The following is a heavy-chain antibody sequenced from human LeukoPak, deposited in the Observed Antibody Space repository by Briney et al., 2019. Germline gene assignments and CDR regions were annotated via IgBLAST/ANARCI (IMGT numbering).Heavy chain of an antibody. D-gene: IGHD2-15*01. CDR2: IYYSGSN. Sequence: PSETLSLICTVSVGSISSYYWSWIRQPPAKGLEWIGYIYYSGSNNYNPSLRSRVTISVDTSKNQFSLKLSSVTAADTAVYYCARDCGYCSGGSWDVWGQGTTVTVSS. J-gene: IGHJ6*02. CDR1: VGSISSYY. V-gene: IGHV4-59*01. CDR3: ARDCGYCSGGSWDV.